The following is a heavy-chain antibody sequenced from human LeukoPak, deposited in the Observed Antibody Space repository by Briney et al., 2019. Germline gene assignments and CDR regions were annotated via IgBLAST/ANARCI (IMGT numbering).Heavy chain of an antibody. J-gene: IGHJ4*02. CDR1: GGSISSSYKY. Sequence: SETLSLTCTVSGGSISSSYKYWGWVRQPPGRGLEWIGSIYYSGDTYYNPSLKSRVTISVDTSKNEFSLKLSSVTAADTAVYYRARVGRGGGSVYPSPDYWGQGTLVTVSS. D-gene: IGHD3-16*01. CDR2: IYYSGDT. CDR3: ARVGRGGGSVYPSPDY. V-gene: IGHV4-39*01.